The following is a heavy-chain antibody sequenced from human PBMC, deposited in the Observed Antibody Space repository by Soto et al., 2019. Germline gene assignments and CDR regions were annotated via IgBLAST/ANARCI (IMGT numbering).Heavy chain of an antibody. CDR2: ISGSDGKT. CDR3: ARWSYLDY. D-gene: IGHD3-3*01. Sequence: GGSLRLSCAASGFRFGSYALSWVRQAPGKGLEWVSTISGSDGKTFYADSVKGRFSISRDTSQSTLYLQMNSLRADETAMYYCARWSYLDYWGQGTRVTVSS. CDR1: GFRFGSYA. J-gene: IGHJ4*02. V-gene: IGHV3-23*01.